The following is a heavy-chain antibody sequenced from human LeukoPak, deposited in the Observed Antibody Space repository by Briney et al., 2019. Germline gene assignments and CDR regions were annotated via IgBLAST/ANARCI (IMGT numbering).Heavy chain of an antibody. J-gene: IGHJ4*02. V-gene: IGHV3-7*01. CDR2: IKQDGSEK. D-gene: IGHD5-18*01. CDR1: GFTFSSYW. Sequence: PGGSLRLSCAASGFTFSSYWMGWVRQAPGKGLEWVANIKQDGSEKNYVDSVKGRFTISRDNAKTSLYLQMNSLRVEDTAVYYCARSLWPEDYWGQGTLVTVSS. CDR3: ARSLWPEDY.